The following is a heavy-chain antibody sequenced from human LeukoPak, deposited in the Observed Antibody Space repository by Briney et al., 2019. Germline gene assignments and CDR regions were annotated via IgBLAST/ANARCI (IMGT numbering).Heavy chain of an antibody. CDR2: IWYDGSRK. CDR1: GFPFSDYA. V-gene: IGHV3-33*08. D-gene: IGHD4-23*01. J-gene: IGHJ4*02. CDR3: ATEGGSGNSPPCDFNY. Sequence: PGGSLRLSCAASGFPFSDYAMSWVRQAPGKGLEWVAVIWYDGSRKYYADSVEGRFTISRDNSKNTLFLQMNSLRADDTAVYYCATEGGSGNSPPCDFNYWGQGTLVTVSS.